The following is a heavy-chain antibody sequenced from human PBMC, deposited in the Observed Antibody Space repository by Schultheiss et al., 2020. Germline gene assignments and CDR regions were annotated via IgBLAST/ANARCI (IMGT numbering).Heavy chain of an antibody. D-gene: IGHD5-18*01. J-gene: IGHJ4*02. CDR3: AKDGNTDDSYTSGGLDY. CDR1: GFTFSSYA. V-gene: IGHV3-30-3*01. CDR2: ISYDGSNK. Sequence: GESLKISCAASGFTFSSYAMHWVRQAPGKGLEWVAVISYDGSNKYYADSVKGRFTISRDNSKNTLYLQMNSLRAEDTAVYYCAKDGNTDDSYTSGGLDYWGKGTLGTVSA.